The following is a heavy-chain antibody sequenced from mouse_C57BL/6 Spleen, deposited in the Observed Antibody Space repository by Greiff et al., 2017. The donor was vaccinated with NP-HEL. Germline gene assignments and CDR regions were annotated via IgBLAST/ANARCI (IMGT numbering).Heavy chain of an antibody. CDR2: ISYDGSN. Sequence: ESGPGLVKPSQSLSLTCSVTGYSITSGYYWNWIRQFPGNKLEWMGYISYDGSNNYNPSLKNRISIPRDTSKNQFFLKLNSVTTEDTATYYCARERDGSLEDYFDYWGQGTTLTVSS. J-gene: IGHJ2*01. D-gene: IGHD2-3*01. V-gene: IGHV3-6*01. CDR1: GYSITSGYY. CDR3: ARERDGSLEDYFDY.